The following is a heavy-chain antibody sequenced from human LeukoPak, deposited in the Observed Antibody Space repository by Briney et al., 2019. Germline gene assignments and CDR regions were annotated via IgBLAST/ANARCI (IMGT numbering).Heavy chain of an antibody. CDR2: ISGSGGST. V-gene: IGHV3-23*01. CDR1: GFTFSSYA. D-gene: IGHD4-17*01. CDR3: AKAFSVSWGNSFYGDYEGAVDY. J-gene: IGHJ4*02. Sequence: GGSLRLSCAASGFTFSSYAMSWVRQAPGKGLEWVSAISGSGGSTYYADSVKGRFTISRDNSKNTLYLQMNSLRAEDTAVYYCAKAFSVSWGNSFYGDYEGAVDYWGQGTLVTVSS.